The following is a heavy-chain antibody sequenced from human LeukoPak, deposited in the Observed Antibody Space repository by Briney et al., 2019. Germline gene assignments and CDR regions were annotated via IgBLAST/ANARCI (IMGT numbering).Heavy chain of an antibody. CDR2: INTKSKAI. CDR1: GFTFSSYT. D-gene: IGHD3/OR15-3a*01. V-gene: IGHV3-48*01. CDR3: VRDQDWAFDT. J-gene: IGHJ4*01. Sequence: SGGSLRLFCAASGFTFSSYTMNWIRQAPGKGLEWISFINTKSKAIYYADSVKGRFTISRDNARNLLHLQMNSLRAEDTALYFCVRDQDWAFDTWGHGTLVTVSS.